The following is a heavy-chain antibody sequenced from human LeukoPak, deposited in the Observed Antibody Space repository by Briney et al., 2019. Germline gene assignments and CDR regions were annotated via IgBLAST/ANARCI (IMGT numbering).Heavy chain of an antibody. J-gene: IGHJ4*02. Sequence: SETLSLTCTVSGGSISSYYWSWIRQPPGKGLEWIGYICYSGSTNYNPSLKSRVTISVDTSKNQFSLKLSSVTAADTAVYYCARKEYGDSYYFDYWGQGTLVTVSS. CDR2: ICYSGST. V-gene: IGHV4-59*08. CDR3: ARKEYGDSYYFDY. D-gene: IGHD4-17*01. CDR1: GGSISSYY.